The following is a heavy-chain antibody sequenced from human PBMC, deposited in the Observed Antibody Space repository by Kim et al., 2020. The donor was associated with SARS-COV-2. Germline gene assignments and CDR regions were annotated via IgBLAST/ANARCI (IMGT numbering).Heavy chain of an antibody. Sequence: GGSLRLSCEASGFIFSKYALSWVRQAPGEGLEWVSAITGDGGSTFFADSVKGRFTISRDNSQSILYLQMNSLRVEDTAMYYCVTSTMVLRAPLWGQGTLVTVSS. D-gene: IGHD3-10*01. J-gene: IGHJ4*02. CDR1: GFIFSKYA. CDR3: VTSTMVLRAPL. V-gene: IGHV3-23*01. CDR2: ITGDGGST.